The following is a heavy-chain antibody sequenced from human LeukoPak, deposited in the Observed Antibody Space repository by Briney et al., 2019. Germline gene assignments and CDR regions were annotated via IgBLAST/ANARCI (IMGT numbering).Heavy chain of an antibody. Sequence: SETLSLTCTVVGGAINSRNQYWGWIRQSPGKGLEWIGSIYYSGSVNDNPSLQSRVTISVDTSRNQFSLKLTSMTVADTAVYFCARRVATSGNFFDYWGPGTLVTVS. V-gene: IGHV4-39*01. CDR3: ARRVATSGNFFDY. CDR2: IYYSGSV. J-gene: IGHJ4*02. CDR1: GGAINSRNQY. D-gene: IGHD3-3*01.